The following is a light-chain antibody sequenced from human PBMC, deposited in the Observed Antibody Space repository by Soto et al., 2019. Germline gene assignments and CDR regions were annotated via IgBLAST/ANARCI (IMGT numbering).Light chain of an antibody. J-gene: IGLJ1*01. CDR2: GNR. Sequence: QSVLTQPPSVSGAPGQRVTISCTGSGSNIGAGYNVHWYQHLPGTAPKLLIYGNRNRPSGVPDRFSGSKSGTSASLAITGLQAEDEADYYCCSYAGSGTFVFGTGTKLTVL. CDR3: CSYAGSGTFV. CDR1: GSNIGAGYN. V-gene: IGLV1-40*01.